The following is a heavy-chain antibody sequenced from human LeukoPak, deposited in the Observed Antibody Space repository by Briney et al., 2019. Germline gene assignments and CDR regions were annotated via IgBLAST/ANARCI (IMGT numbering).Heavy chain of an antibody. V-gene: IGHV3-74*01. J-gene: IGHJ4*02. CDR3: ARVNYDFWSGYYYG. Sequence: PGGSLRLSCTASGFTFSSYWMHWVRQAPGKGLVWVSRINSDGSTTTYADSVKGRFTMSRDNAKNTLYLQMNSLRAEDTAVYYCARVNYDFWSGYYYGWGQGTLVTVSS. CDR2: INSDGSTT. CDR1: GFTFSSYW. D-gene: IGHD3-3*01.